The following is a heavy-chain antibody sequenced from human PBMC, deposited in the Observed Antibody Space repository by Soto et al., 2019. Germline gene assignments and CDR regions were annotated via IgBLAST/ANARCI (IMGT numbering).Heavy chain of an antibody. J-gene: IGHJ5*01. D-gene: IGHD4-4*01. CDR2: IFPRDFDV. V-gene: IGHV5-51*01. Sequence: RGESLKISCQTSGYTFTNYWVGWVRQMPGGGLEWLGLIFPRDFDVRYSPSFEGQVTISADRSTTTAFLQWRSLGASDSALYFCARLVSLLQPIDSWGQGTPVTVSS. CDR1: GYTFTNYW. CDR3: ARLVSLLQPIDS.